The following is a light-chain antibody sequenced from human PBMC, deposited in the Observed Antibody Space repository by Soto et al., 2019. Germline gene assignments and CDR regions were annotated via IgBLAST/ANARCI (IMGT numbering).Light chain of an antibody. J-gene: IGLJ2*01. CDR2: DSN. V-gene: IGLV1-51*01. Sequence: QSVLTQPPSVSAAPGQKVTISCSGSSSNIGNNYVSWYQQLPGTAPKLLIYDSNKRPSGIPDRFSGSKSGTSATLGITGLQTGDEADYYCGTWDNSLSAVVFGGGTTLTVL. CDR3: GTWDNSLSAVV. CDR1: SSNIGNNY.